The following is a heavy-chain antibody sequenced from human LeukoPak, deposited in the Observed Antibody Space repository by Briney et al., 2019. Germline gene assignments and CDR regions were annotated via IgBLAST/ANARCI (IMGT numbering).Heavy chain of an antibody. CDR1: GFTFSGYT. J-gene: IGHJ4*02. D-gene: IGHD3/OR15-3a*01. CDR3: AKDDGLY. V-gene: IGHV3-30*18. CDR2: ISYDGSNK. Sequence: PGGSLRLSCAASGFTFSGYTMNWVRQAPGKGLEWVAVISYDGSNKYYADSVKGRFTISRDNSKNTLYLQMNSLRAEDTAVYYCAKDDGLYWGQGTLVTVSS.